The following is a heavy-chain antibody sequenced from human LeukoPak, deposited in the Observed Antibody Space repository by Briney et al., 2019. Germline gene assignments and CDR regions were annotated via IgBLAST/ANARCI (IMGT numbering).Heavy chain of an antibody. CDR3: AKDQGFSYYYLDY. Sequence: SGGSLRLPCLPSGFTYNSHPMSGVRQPPGRGRGGVSGISANGANTYYTDSVRGRFTISRDNSKNTVYLQMSSLSAEDTAIYYCAKDQGFSYYYLDYWGQGILVTVSS. J-gene: IGHJ4*02. D-gene: IGHD5-18*01. CDR1: GFTYNSHP. V-gene: IGHV3-23*01. CDR2: ISANGANT.